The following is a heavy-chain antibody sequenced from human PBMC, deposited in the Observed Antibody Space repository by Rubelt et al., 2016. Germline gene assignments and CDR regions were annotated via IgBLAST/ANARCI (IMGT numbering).Heavy chain of an antibody. CDR2: INTDGST. CDR3: AKLLNPTTWRAVSATDDYYGLDV. V-gene: IGHV3-74*01. J-gene: IGHJ6*02. Sequence: GKGLVWVSRINTDGSTSYADSVKGRFTISRDNSKNTVILQMNSLGGGDTAVYFCAKLLNPTTWRAVSATDDYYGLDVWGQGTTVTVSS. D-gene: IGHD6-19*01.